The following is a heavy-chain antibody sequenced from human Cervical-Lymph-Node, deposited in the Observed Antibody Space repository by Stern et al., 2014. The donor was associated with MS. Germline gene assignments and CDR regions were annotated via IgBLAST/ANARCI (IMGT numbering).Heavy chain of an antibody. J-gene: IGHJ6*02. CDR1: GFTFSDYG. V-gene: IGHV3-30*03. CDR2: ATDDRSDQ. D-gene: IGHD3-10*01. Sequence: VHLVESGGGVVKPGKSLRLSCAASGFTFSDYGMHWVRQAPGKGLGWVALATDDRSDQYYAASVKGRFTVSRDNSKNTVLLQMNGLRPEDTAVYFCARDRGLTHYFYGMDVWGQGTTVTVSS. CDR3: ARDRGLTHYFYGMDV.